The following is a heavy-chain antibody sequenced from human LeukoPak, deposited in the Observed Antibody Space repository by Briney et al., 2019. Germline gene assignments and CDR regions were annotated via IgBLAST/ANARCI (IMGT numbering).Heavy chain of an antibody. CDR2: VIGSGSST. J-gene: IGHJ4*02. CDR3: AKADYAFWPSYFDY. Sequence: GGSLRLSCAASGFTFSNYAMSWVRQAPGKGLEWVSVVIGSGSSTYYADSVKGRFTISRDNSKNTLYLQMNSLRAEDTAVYYCAKADYAFWPSYFDYWGQGALVTVSS. CDR1: GFTFSNYA. V-gene: IGHV3-23*01. D-gene: IGHD3-3*01.